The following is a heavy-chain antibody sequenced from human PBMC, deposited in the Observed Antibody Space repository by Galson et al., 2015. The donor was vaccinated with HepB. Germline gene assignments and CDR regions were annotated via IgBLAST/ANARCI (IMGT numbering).Heavy chain of an antibody. CDR1: GFTFSSYG. CDR3: AKDCNYYDSSGYYYNY. V-gene: IGHV3-30*18. J-gene: IGHJ4*02. CDR2: ISYDGSNK. Sequence: SLRLSCAASGFTFSSYGMHWVRQAPGKGLEWVAVISYDGSNKYYADSVKGRFTISRDNSKNTLYLQMNSLRAEDTAVYYCAKDCNYYDSSGYYYNYWGQGTLVTVSS. D-gene: IGHD3-22*01.